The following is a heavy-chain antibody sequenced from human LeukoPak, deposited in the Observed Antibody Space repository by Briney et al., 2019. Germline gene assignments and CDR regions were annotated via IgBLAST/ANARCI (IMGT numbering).Heavy chain of an antibody. CDR2: ISYSGST. CDR1: GDSINSRGYY. Sequence: PSETLSLTCTVSGDSINSRGYYWTWIRQYPGTGLEWIGYISYSGSTNYNPSLKSRVTILVDTSKSQFSLNLSSVTAADTAVYYCATDTLVAASRYYYYRMDVWGQGTTVTVSS. J-gene: IGHJ6*02. V-gene: IGHV4-31*03. D-gene: IGHD6-25*01. CDR3: ATDTLVAASRYYYYRMDV.